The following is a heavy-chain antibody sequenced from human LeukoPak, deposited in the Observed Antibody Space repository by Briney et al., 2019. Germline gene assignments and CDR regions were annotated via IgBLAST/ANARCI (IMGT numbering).Heavy chain of an antibody. CDR2: INSDGSST. Sequence: GGALRLSCAASGFTFSSYWMHWVRQAPGKGLVWISRINSDGSSTSYADSVKGRFTISRDNAKNTLYLQMNSLRAEDTAVYYCARDYYDSSGYCYDYWGQGTLVTVSS. J-gene: IGHJ4*02. CDR3: ARDYYDSSGYCYDY. CDR1: GFTFSSYW. D-gene: IGHD3-22*01. V-gene: IGHV3-74*01.